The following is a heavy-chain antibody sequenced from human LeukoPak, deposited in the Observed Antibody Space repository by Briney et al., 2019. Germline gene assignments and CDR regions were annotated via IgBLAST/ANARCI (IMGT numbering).Heavy chain of an antibody. CDR2: ISGSGGST. D-gene: IGHD1-26*01. V-gene: IGHV3-23*01. Sequence: PGGSLRLSCAASGFTFSSYAMSWVRQAPGKGLEWVSAISGSGGSTYYADSVKGRFTISRDNSKNTLYLQMNSLRAEDTAVYYCAKDGVGATLRGGNFDYWGQGTLVTVSS. CDR1: GFTFSSYA. J-gene: IGHJ4*02. CDR3: AKDGVGATLRGGNFDY.